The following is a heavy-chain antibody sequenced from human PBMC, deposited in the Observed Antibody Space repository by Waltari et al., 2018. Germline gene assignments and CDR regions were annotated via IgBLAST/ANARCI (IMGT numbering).Heavy chain of an antibody. J-gene: IGHJ5*02. Sequence: EEQVLESGGALVHPGGSLRLSCAASGFICSSNDMSWVRQAPGKGLEWVSLISGRSTGAYYADSMKGRFTISRDNSKNTLYLQMNSLRVEDTAVYYCAKFGHGLGISNTWSNNWFDPWGQGTLVTVSS. CDR2: ISGRSTGA. D-gene: IGHD6-13*01. V-gene: IGHV3-23*01. CDR3: AKFGHGLGISNTWSNNWFDP. CDR1: GFICSSND.